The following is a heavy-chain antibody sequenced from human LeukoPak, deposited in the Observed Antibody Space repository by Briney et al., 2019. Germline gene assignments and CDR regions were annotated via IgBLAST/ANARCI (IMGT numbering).Heavy chain of an antibody. CDR2: ISSDGSNK. Sequence: PGRSLRLSCAASGFTFSSYGMHWVRQAPGKGLEWVAVISSDGSNKYYADSVKGRFTISRDNSKNTLYLQMNSLRAEDTAVYYCARDPYYYDSSGYPLFDYWGQGTLVTVSS. J-gene: IGHJ4*02. CDR1: GFTFSSYG. V-gene: IGHV3-30*03. D-gene: IGHD3-22*01. CDR3: ARDPYYYDSSGYPLFDY.